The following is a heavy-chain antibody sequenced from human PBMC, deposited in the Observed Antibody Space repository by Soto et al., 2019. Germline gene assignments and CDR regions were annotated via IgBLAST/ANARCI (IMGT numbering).Heavy chain of an antibody. J-gene: IGHJ4*02. V-gene: IGHV3-48*01. CDR3: ARDLGYSSSWYGEYYFDY. CDR1: GFTFSSYS. D-gene: IGHD6-13*01. Sequence: PGGSLRLSCAASGFTFSSYSMNWVRQAPGKGLEWVSYISGSSSTIYYADSVKGRFTISRDNAKNSLYLQMNSLRAEDTAVYYCARDLGYSSSWYGEYYFDYWGQGTLVTVSS. CDR2: ISGSSSTI.